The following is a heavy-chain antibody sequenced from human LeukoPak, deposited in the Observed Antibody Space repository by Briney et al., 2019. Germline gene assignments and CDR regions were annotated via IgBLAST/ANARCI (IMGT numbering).Heavy chain of an antibody. Sequence: SETLSLTCTVSGGSISSYYWSWIRQSAGKGLEWIGRIYTSGSTNYNPSLKSRVTMSVDTSKNQFSLKLSSVTAADTAVYYCARVTSPRYYYYMDVWGKGTTVTVSS. CDR1: GGSISSYY. D-gene: IGHD1-20*01. V-gene: IGHV4-4*07. CDR3: ARVTSPRYYYYMDV. J-gene: IGHJ6*03. CDR2: IYTSGST.